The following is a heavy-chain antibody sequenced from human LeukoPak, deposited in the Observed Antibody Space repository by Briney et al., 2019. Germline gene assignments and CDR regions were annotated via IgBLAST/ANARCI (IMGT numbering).Heavy chain of an antibody. CDR2: INHSGST. Sequence: SETLSLTCAVCGGSFSGYYWSWIRQPPGKGLEWIGEINHSGSTNYNPSLESRVTISVDTSKNQFSLKLSSVTAADTAVYYCARVDRPYYYYYMDVWGKGTTVTVSS. D-gene: IGHD2-2*03. J-gene: IGHJ6*03. V-gene: IGHV4-34*01. CDR3: ARVDRPYYYYYMDV. CDR1: GGSFSGYY.